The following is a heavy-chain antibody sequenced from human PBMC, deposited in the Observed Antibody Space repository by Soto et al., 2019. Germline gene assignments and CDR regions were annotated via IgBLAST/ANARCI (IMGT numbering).Heavy chain of an antibody. CDR3: ATGAVGVRQQLVRDAFDF. CDR2: VAPIFDFS. CDR1: GGTFDSYS. J-gene: IGHJ3*01. V-gene: IGHV1-69*02. D-gene: IGHD3-10*01. Sequence: QVQLVQSGAEVKKPGSSVRVSCKASGGTFDSYSISWVRQAPWQGPEWVGKVAPIFDFSRYAPKFQGRVTIIADKTTSTAYLDLSGLTSEDTAVYYCATGAVGVRQQLVRDAFDFWGQGTMVTVSS.